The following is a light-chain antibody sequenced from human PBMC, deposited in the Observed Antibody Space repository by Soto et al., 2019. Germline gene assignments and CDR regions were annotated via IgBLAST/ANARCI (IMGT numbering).Light chain of an antibody. J-gene: IGKJ2*02. Sequence: EIVMTQSPSTLSVSPGERVTLSCRASQSVSSRLAWYQQRPGQAPRLLIYGASSRATGIPDRFSGSGSGTDFTLTISRLEPADFAVYYCQQYGSSPPCTFGQGTKVDIK. CDR2: GAS. CDR3: QQYGSSPPCT. V-gene: IGKV3-20*01. CDR1: QSVSSR.